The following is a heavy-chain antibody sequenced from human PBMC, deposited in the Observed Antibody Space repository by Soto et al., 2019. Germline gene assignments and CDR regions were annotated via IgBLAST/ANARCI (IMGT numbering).Heavy chain of an antibody. CDR2: ISYDGSNK. Sequence: GGSLRLSCAASGFTFSSYGMHWVRQAPGKGLEWVAVISYDGSNKYYADSVKGRFTISRDNSKNTLYLQMNSLRAEDTAVYYCAKAVETYYDILTGYLYYYYGMDVWGQGTTVTVSS. V-gene: IGHV3-30*18. J-gene: IGHJ6*02. D-gene: IGHD3-9*01. CDR3: AKAVETYYDILTGYLYYYYGMDV. CDR1: GFTFSSYG.